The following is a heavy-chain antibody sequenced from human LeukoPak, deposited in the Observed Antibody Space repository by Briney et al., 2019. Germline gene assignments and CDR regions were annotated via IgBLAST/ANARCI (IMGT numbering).Heavy chain of an antibody. CDR2: ISGSGGST. CDR3: ATSGSGSYYVS. CDR1: GFTFSSYA. V-gene: IGHV3-23*01. D-gene: IGHD3-10*01. J-gene: IGHJ5*02. Sequence: PGRSLRLSCAASGFTFSSYAISWVRPAPRKGLEWVSAISGSGGSTSYADSVKGRFTISRHNSKNTLYLQMNSLRAEDTAVYYCATSGSGSYYVSWGQGTLVTVSS.